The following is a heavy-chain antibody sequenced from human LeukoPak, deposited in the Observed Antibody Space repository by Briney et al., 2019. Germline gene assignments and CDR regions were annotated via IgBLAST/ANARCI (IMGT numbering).Heavy chain of an antibody. J-gene: IGHJ5*02. CDR3: ARHYVSGGSGSLGYWFDP. CDR1: EYSFTNYR. V-gene: IGHV5-51*01. Sequence: GESLKISCKGSEYSFTNYRIAWVRQMPGKGLEWMGIIYPGDSDTRYSPSFQGQVTISADKSISTAYLQWSSLKASDTAMYYCARHYVSGGSGSLGYWFDPWGQGTLVTVSS. D-gene: IGHD3-10*01. CDR2: IYPGDSDT.